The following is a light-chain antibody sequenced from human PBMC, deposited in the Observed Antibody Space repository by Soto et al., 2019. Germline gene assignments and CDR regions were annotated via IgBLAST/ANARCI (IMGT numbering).Light chain of an antibody. J-gene: IGLJ2*01. CDR3: SSYTSSSSLVV. CDR2: EVT. V-gene: IGLV2-14*01. CDR1: SSDVGAYNY. Sequence: QSVLTQPASVSGSPGQSITISCTGTSSDVGAYNYVSWYQHHPGKAPKLMIYEVTYRPSGVSNRFSGSKSGNTASLTISGLQAEDEADYYCSSYTSSSSLVVFGGGTQLTVL.